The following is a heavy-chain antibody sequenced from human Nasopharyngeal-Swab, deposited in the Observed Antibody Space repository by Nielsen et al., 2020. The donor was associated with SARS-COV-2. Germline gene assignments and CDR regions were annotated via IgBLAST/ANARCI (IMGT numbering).Heavy chain of an antibody. CDR3: ASISPKTNSGSYLGGFDY. D-gene: IGHD1-26*01. Sequence: GSLRLSCAASGFTFSSYGMHWVRQAPGKGLEWVAFIRYDGSNKYYADSVKGRLTISRDNSKNTLYLQMNSLRAEDTAVYYCASISPKTNSGSYLGGFDYWGQGTLVTVSS. CDR2: IRYDGSNK. J-gene: IGHJ4*02. CDR1: GFTFSSYG. V-gene: IGHV3-30*02.